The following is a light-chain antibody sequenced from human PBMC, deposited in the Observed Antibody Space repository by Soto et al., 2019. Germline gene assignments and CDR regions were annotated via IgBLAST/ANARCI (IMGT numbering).Light chain of an antibody. CDR2: DVS. V-gene: IGKV1-5*01. CDR1: QGINAW. Sequence: DIQMTQAPSTTLDLEGARVTTTCRPSQGINAWLAWYQQKPGKAPKFLIYDVSTLDSGVPSRFSGSASGTEFTLTISSLESDDFATYYCQQYHRYSTFGQGTRVDIK. J-gene: IGKJ1*01. CDR3: QQYHRYST.